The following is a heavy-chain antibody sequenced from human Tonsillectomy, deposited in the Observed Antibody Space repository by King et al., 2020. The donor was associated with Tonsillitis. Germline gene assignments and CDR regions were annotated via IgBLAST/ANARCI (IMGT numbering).Heavy chain of an antibody. CDR2: INWNGGST. V-gene: IGHV3-20*04. J-gene: IGHJ5*02. Sequence: VQLVESGGGAVRPGGSLRLSCAASGFTFGDYGMSWVRQAPGKGLEWVSGINWNGGSTGYADSVKGRFTISRDNAQDSLYLQMSSLRAEDTAFYYCARAGTSTSGEGAWGQGTLVTVSS. D-gene: IGHD1-1*01. CDR3: ARAGTSTSGEGA. CDR1: GFTFGDYG.